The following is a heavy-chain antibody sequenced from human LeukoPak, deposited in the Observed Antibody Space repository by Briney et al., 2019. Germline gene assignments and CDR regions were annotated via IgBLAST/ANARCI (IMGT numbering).Heavy chain of an antibody. CDR1: GGTFSDYA. CDR2: FIPILGTA. D-gene: IGHD3-3*01. J-gene: IGHJ6*04. V-gene: IGHV1-69*06. CDR3: AGIPVFGVVLHQEPV. Sequence: SVKVSCKASGGTFSDYALNWVRQAPGQGLEWMGVFIPILGTANSTQKFQGRVTITADISTNTVYMELSSLRSEDTAVYFCAGIPVFGVVLHQEPVWGKGTTVTVSS.